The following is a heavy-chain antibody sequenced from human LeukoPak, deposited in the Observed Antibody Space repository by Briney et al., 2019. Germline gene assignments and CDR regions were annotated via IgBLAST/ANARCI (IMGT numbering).Heavy chain of an antibody. J-gene: IGHJ3*02. V-gene: IGHV4-4*07. Sequence: PSETLSLTCTVSGGSISSYYWSWIRQPAGKGLEWIGRIYTSGSTNYNPSLKSRVTMSVDTSKNQFSLKLSSVTDADTAVYYCARGGVGATTGLAFDIWGQGTMVTVSS. CDR2: IYTSGST. D-gene: IGHD1-26*01. CDR3: ARGGVGATTGLAFDI. CDR1: GGSISSYY.